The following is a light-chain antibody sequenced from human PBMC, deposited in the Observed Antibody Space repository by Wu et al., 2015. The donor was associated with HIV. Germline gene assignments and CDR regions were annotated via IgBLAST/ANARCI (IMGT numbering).Light chain of an antibody. CDR1: QSVSTN. CDR3: QQYDNWPPS. Sequence: PGETSHPLRSRASQSVSTNLAWYQQKFGQAPRRLIYDASTRPTDIPARFSGSGSGTEFTLTISTVQSEDFAVYYCQQYDNWPPSFGQGTKVEIK. J-gene: IGKJ1*01. CDR2: DAS. V-gene: IGKV3-15*01.